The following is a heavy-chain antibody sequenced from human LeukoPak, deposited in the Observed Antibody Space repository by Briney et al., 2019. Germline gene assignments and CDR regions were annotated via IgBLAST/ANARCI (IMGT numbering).Heavy chain of an antibody. V-gene: IGHV3-74*01. J-gene: IGHJ4*02. Sequence: PEGSLRLSCAASGFTFSPYWMHWVRQAPGKGLVWVSRVNSDGTSTAYADSVKGRFTISRDNAKNTLYLQMNSLRADDTAVYYCARDEGWYYFDYWGQGALVTVSS. CDR1: GFTFSPYW. CDR2: VNSDGTST. CDR3: ARDEGWYYFDY. D-gene: IGHD6-19*01.